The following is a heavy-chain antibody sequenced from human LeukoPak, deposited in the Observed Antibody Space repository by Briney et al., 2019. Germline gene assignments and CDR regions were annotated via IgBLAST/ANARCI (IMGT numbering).Heavy chain of an antibody. J-gene: IGHJ6*03. CDR1: GFIFGNYP. Sequence: GGSLRLSCAASGFIFGNYPMTWVRQAPGKGLEWVSVISGAGGSRYYADSFRGRYTISRDNSQDTLYLQMNSLRPEDTAVYYCASHVDTTMVRVYYYYYLDVWGTGTTVIVSS. D-gene: IGHD5-18*01. CDR3: ASHVDTTMVRVYYYYYLDV. CDR2: ISGAGGSR. V-gene: IGHV3-23*01.